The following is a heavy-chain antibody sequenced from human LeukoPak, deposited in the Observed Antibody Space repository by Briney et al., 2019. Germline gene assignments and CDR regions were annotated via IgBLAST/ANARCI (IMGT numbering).Heavy chain of an antibody. Sequence: WVANIKQDGSEKYYVDSVKGRFTISRDNAKNSLYLQMNSLRAEDTAVYYCARYTQGLFDYWGQGTLVTVSS. V-gene: IGHV3-7*01. CDR3: ARYTQGLFDY. J-gene: IGHJ4*02. CDR2: IKQDGSEK.